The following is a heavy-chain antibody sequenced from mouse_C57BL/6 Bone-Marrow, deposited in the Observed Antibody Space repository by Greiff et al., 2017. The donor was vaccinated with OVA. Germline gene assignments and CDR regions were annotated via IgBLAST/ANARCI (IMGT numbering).Heavy chain of an antibody. J-gene: IGHJ1*03. Sequence: DVKLVESGGGLVQSGRSLRLSCATSGFTFSDFYMEWVRQAPGKGLEWIAASRNKANDYTTEYSASVKGRFIVSRDTSQSILYLQMNALRAEDTAIYYWARAPITTVVPYWYFDVWGTGTTVTVSS. CDR3: ARAPITTVVPYWYFDV. V-gene: IGHV7-1*01. CDR2: SRNKANDYTT. D-gene: IGHD1-1*01. CDR1: GFTFSDFY.